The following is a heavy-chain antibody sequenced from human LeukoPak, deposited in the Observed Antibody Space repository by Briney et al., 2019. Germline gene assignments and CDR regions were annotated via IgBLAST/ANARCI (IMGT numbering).Heavy chain of an antibody. CDR2: IRYGGGNK. J-gene: IGHJ4*02. V-gene: IGHV3-30*02. D-gene: IGHD3-9*01. Sequence: PGGSLRLSCAASGFTFSSYGMHWVRQAPGKGLEWVAFIRYGGGNKYYADSVKGRFTISRDNSKNTLYLQMNSLRAEDTAVYYCAKSYVILTDYWARTFDYWGQGTLVTVSS. CDR3: AKSYVILTDYWARTFDY. CDR1: GFTFSSYG.